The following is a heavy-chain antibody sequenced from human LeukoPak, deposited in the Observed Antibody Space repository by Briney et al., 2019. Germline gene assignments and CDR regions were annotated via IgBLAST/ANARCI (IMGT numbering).Heavy chain of an antibody. V-gene: IGHV4-4*09. CDR3: ARHYYDSSATGCYYYYYMDV. CDR1: GGSISSYY. J-gene: IGHJ6*03. CDR2: IYTSGST. Sequence: SETLSLTCTVSGGSISSYYWSWIRQPPGKGLEWIGYIYTSGSTNYNPSLKSRVTISVDTSKNQFSLKLSSVTAADTAVYYCARHYYDSSATGCYYYYYMDVWGKGTTVTVSS. D-gene: IGHD3-22*01.